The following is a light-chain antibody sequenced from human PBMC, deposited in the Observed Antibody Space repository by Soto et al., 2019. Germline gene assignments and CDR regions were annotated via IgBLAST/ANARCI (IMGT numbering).Light chain of an antibody. J-gene: IGKJ2*02. V-gene: IGKV1-39*01. CDR3: QQSGSHPRT. Sequence: DSQMTQSPSSLSVSVGDRITITCRASQSITNYLHWYQQKPVKAPKLLVYAASSLQSGVPSWFSGDASGTYFILTISSLQPDDLANYYCQQSGSHPRTFGEGTKLEIK. CDR1: QSITNY. CDR2: AAS.